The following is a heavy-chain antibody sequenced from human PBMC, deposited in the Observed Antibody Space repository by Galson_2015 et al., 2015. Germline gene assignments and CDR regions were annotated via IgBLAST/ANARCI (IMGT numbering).Heavy chain of an antibody. V-gene: IGHV1-69*04. J-gene: IGHJ4*02. CDR3: ARDPTYYYDSSGYYYFDY. Sequence: SVKVSCKASGGTFSSYTISWVRQAPGQGLEWMGRIIPILGIANYAQKFQGRVTITADKSTSTAYMELSSLRSEDTAVYYCARDPTYYYDSSGYYYFDYWGQGTLVTVSS. CDR1: GGTFSSYT. CDR2: IIPILGIA. D-gene: IGHD3-22*01.